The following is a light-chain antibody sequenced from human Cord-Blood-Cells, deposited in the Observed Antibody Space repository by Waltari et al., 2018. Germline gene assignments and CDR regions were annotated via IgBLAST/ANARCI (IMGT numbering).Light chain of an antibody. V-gene: IGKV1-5*01. CDR1: QSISSW. J-gene: IGKJ4*01. CDR3: QQYNSPSLT. Sequence: DIQMTQSPSTLSASVGDRVTITCRASQSISSWLAWYQQKPGKAPKLLIYDASSLESGVQSRFSGSGSGTEFTLTISSLQPDDFATYYCQQYNSPSLTFGGGTKVEIK. CDR2: DAS.